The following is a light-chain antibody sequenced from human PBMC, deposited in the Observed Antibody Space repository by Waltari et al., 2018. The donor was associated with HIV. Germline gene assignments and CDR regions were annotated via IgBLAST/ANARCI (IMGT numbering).Light chain of an antibody. Sequence: SYVLIQPPSVSVAPGQTARVTCGGSSIGSKTVHWYQLKPGQAPVQVVYDDSDRPAGIPERFSGSNSGTTATLTISSVEAGDEADYFCQVWDNTSDHWVFGGGTKLTVL. J-gene: IGLJ3*02. CDR2: DDS. CDR1: SIGSKT. CDR3: QVWDNTSDHWV. V-gene: IGLV3-21*02.